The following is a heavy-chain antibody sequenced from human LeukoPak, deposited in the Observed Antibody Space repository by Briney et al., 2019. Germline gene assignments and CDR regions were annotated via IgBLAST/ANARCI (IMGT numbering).Heavy chain of an antibody. CDR3: ARDLGRSSSWYRHFDY. CDR2: IYYSGST. D-gene: IGHD6-13*01. J-gene: IGHJ4*02. CDR1: GGSISSSSYY. Sequence: SETLSLTCTVSGGSISSSSYYWGWIRQPPGKGLEWIGSIYYSGSTYYNPSLKSRVTISVDTSKNQFSLKLSSVTAADTAVYYCARDLGRSSSWYRHFDYWGQGTLVTVSS. V-gene: IGHV4-39*07.